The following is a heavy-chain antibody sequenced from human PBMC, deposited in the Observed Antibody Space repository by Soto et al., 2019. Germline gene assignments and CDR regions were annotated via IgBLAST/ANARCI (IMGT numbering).Heavy chain of an antibody. CDR3: GRGGFSSPSCFGRYSYGRDV. Sequence: GSLRLSCAASGFTFSSYAMHWVRQAPGKGLEWVAVISYDGSNKYYADSVKGRFTISRDNSKNTLYLQMNSLRAEDTAVYYWGRGGFSSPSCFGRYSYGRDVGGKGPRVTFPS. D-gene: IGHD2-2*01. J-gene: IGHJ6*04. CDR1: GFTFSSYA. V-gene: IGHV3-30-3*01. CDR2: ISYDGSNK.